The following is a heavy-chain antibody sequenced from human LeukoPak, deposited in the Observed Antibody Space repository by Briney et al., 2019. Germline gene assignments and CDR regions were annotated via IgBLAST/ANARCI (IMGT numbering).Heavy chain of an antibody. CDR1: GGSISNYY. V-gene: IGHV4-59*01. CDR2: IYSSGSI. D-gene: IGHD3-3*01. Sequence: PSETLSLTCIVSGGSISNYYWSWIRQPPGKGLEWIGHIYSSGSINYNPSLASRATISVDSSKNQFSLKLTSVTAADTAVYYCARSTGTITIFGVPRTFDIWGHGTMVTVSS. J-gene: IGHJ3*02. CDR3: ARSTGTITIFGVPRTFDI.